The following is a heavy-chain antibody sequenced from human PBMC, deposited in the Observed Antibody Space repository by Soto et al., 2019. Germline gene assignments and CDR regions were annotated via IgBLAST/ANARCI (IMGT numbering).Heavy chain of an antibody. V-gene: IGHV2-5*02. CDR1: GFSLTNNGEA. J-gene: IGHJ5*02. Sequence: SGPTLVNPTHTLTLTCTFSGFSLTNNGEAVGWFRQSPGKALEWLVLIYWDDDNRYNPTLRTRLSTPKDTSKNQVVLTLTNMDPADTATYYCARYVATSPAGWFEPWGQGIPVTV. CDR3: ARYVATSPAGWFEP. CDR2: IYWDDDN. D-gene: IGHD3-10*02.